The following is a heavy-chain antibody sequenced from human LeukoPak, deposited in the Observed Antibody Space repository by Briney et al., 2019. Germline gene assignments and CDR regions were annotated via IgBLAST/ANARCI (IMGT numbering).Heavy chain of an antibody. CDR1: GFTFDDYA. V-gene: IGHV3-9*01. CDR3: AKDIAGSFDY. Sequence: PGGSLRLSCAASGFTFDDYAMHWVRQAPGKGLEWVSGISWNSGSIGYADSVKGRFTISRDNAKNSLYLQMNSLRAEDTALYYCAKDIAGSFDYWGQGTLVIVSS. CDR2: ISWNSGSI. J-gene: IGHJ4*02.